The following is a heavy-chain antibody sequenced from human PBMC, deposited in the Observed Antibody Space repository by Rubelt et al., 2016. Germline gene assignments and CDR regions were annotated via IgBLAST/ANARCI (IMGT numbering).Heavy chain of an antibody. D-gene: IGHD4-11*01. V-gene: IGHV4-59*08. CDR3: ARQDSWYCFDH. J-gene: IGHJ4*02. CDR2: IYYSGST. Sequence: QVQLQESGPGLVRPSETLSLTCTVSGGSISSYYWSWIRQPPGKGLEWIGYIYYSGSTSYNPSLKSRVTTSEDTPKNQFSRKLSYVTAAETAGYYCARQDSWYCFDHWGQVTLVTVSS. CDR1: GGSISSYY.